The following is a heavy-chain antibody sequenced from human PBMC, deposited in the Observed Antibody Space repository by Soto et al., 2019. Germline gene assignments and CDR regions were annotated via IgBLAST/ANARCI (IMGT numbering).Heavy chain of an antibody. V-gene: IGHV1-46*01. J-gene: IGHJ5*02. Sequence: ASVKVSCKASGYTFTSYYMHWVRQAPGQGLEWMGIINPSGGSTSYAQKFQGRVTMTRDTSTSTVYMELSSLRSEDTAVYYCARAPAKSSGGSCYGDIRNFCYNWFDPWGQGTLVTVSS. CDR1: GYTFTSYY. D-gene: IGHD2-15*01. CDR2: INPSGGST. CDR3: ARAPAKSSGGSCYGDIRNFCYNWFDP.